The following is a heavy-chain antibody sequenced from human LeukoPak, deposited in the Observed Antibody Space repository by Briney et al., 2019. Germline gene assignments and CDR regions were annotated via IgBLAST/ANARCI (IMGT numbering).Heavy chain of an antibody. J-gene: IGHJ4*02. CDR3: AKRFVVVPAAKAAPFDY. CDR2: ISGSGGST. V-gene: IGHV3-23*01. CDR1: GFTFSSYG. D-gene: IGHD2-2*01. Sequence: PGGSLRLSCEASGFTFSSYGMHWVRQAPGKGLEWVSAISGSGGSTYYADSVKGRFTISRDNSKNTLYLQMNSLRAEDTAVYYCAKRFVVVPAAKAAPFDYWGQGTLVTVSS.